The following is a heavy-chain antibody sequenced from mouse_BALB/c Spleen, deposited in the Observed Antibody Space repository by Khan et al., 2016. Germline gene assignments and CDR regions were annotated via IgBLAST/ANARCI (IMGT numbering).Heavy chain of an antibody. CDR1: GFTFNTNA. D-gene: IGHD1-1*01. J-gene: IGHJ1*01. CDR2: IRSKSNNYAT. V-gene: IGHV10S3*01. Sequence: EVQLVETGGGLVQPKGSLKLSCAASGFTFNTNAMNWVRQAPGKGLEWVARIRSKSNNYATYYADSVKDRFTISRDDSQSILYLQMNHLITEATAMYYCGRDFYYYGRGGCFDVWGAGTTVTVSS. CDR3: GRDFYYYGRGGCFDV.